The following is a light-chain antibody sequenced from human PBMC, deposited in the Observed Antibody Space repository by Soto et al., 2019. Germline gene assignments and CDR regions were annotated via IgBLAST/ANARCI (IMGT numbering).Light chain of an antibody. Sequence: IQMTPSPSTLSESVGDRVTITCRARKTISTWLAWYQQQPGKAPQLRIYDASTLESGVPSRFRGSGSGTEFTLNISTLQHDDCATEYCQQYNTYTWTFGQGTKV. CDR3: QQYNTYTWT. V-gene: IGKV1-5*01. CDR2: DAS. CDR1: KTISTW. J-gene: IGKJ1*01.